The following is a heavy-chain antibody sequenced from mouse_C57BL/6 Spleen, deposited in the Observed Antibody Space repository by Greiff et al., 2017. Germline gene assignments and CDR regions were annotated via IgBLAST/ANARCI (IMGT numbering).Heavy chain of an antibody. CDR3: AYYGSSPYYCDY. J-gene: IGHJ2*01. CDR1: GYAFSSYW. Sequence: QVQLQQSGAELVKPGASVKISCKASGYAFSSYWMNWVKQRPGKGLEWIGQIYPGDGDTNYNGKFKGKATLTADKSSSTAYMQLSSLTSEDSAVYFCAYYGSSPYYCDYWGQGTTLTVSS. D-gene: IGHD1-1*01. V-gene: IGHV1-80*01. CDR2: IYPGDGDT.